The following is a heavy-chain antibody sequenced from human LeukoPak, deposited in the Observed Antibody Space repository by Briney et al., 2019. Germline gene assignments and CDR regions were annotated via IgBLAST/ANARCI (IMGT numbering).Heavy chain of an antibody. CDR1: GYTFTSYG. CDR2: ISAYNGNT. D-gene: IGHD3-10*01. J-gene: IGHJ4*02. V-gene: IGHV1-18*01. Sequence: ASVKVSCKASGYTFTSYGISWVRQAPGQGLEWMGWISAYNGNTNYAQKLQGRATMTTDTSTSTAYMELRSLRSDDTAVYYCARDSAPYGSGSAFDYWGQGTLVTVSS. CDR3: ARDSAPYGSGSAFDY.